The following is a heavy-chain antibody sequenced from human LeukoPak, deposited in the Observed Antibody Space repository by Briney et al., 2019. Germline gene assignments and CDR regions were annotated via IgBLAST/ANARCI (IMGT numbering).Heavy chain of an antibody. Sequence: ASVKVSCKASGYTFTSYYMHWVRQVPGQGLEWMGIINPSGGSTSYAQKFQGRVTMTRDTSTSTVYMELSSLRSEDTAVYYCARDPYSSGWYDGLDYWGQGTLVTVSS. CDR3: ARDPYSSGWYDGLDY. J-gene: IGHJ4*02. CDR2: INPSGGST. V-gene: IGHV1-46*01. CDR1: GYTFTSYY. D-gene: IGHD6-19*01.